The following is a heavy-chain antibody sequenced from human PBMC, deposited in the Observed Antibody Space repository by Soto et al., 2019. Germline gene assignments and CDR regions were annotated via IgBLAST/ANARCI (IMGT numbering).Heavy chain of an antibody. CDR3: ARLPKGSLVTA. D-gene: IGHD2-21*02. Sequence: GGSLRLSCVASGFSFSDHSMNWVRQAPGKGLQWISYISSNSDTTYYADSVKGRFTVSRDNAKNALFLQMNSLRDDDTATYYCARLPKGSLVTAWGQGARVTVS. J-gene: IGHJ4*02. CDR2: ISSNSDTT. V-gene: IGHV3-48*02. CDR1: GFSFSDHS.